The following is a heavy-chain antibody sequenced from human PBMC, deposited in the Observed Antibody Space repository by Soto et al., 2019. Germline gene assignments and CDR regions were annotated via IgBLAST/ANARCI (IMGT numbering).Heavy chain of an antibody. J-gene: IGHJ4*02. V-gene: IGHV1-69*13. CDR1: GGTFSSYA. Sequence: ASVKVSCKASGGTFSSYAISWARQAPGQGLEWMGGIIPIFGTANYAQKFQGRVTITADESTSTAYMELSSLRSEDTAVYYCASPQYSSSNFDYWGQGTLVTVSS. D-gene: IGHD6-13*01. CDR2: IIPIFGTA. CDR3: ASPQYSSSNFDY.